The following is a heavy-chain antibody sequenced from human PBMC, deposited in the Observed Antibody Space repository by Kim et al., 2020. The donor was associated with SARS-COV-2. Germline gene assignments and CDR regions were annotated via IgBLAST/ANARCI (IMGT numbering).Heavy chain of an antibody. CDR1: GGSISSHY. CDR2: INYSGST. CDR3: AREAPAAGHYYYGMDA. V-gene: IGHV4-59*11. Sequence: SETLSLTCTASGGSISSHYWSWIRQPPGKGLEWIGYINYSGSTNYNPSLKSRVTISVDTSKNQFSLKLSSVTAADTAVYYCAREAPAAGHYYYGMDAWGQGTTVTVSS. D-gene: IGHD2-2*01. J-gene: IGHJ6*02.